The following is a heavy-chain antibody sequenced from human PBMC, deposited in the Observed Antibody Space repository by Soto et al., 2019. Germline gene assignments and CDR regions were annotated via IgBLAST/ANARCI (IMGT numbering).Heavy chain of an antibody. CDR3: AREGYGGYDILTGYLLGYGMDV. J-gene: IGHJ6*02. D-gene: IGHD3-9*01. CDR2: ISSSGSTI. CDR1: GFTFSSYE. Sequence: GGSLRLSCAASGFTFSSYEMNWVRQAPGKGLEWVSYISSSGSTIYYADSVKGRFTISRDNAKNSLYLQMNSLRAEDTAVYYCAREGYGGYDILTGYLLGYGMDVWGQGTTVTVSS. V-gene: IGHV3-48*03.